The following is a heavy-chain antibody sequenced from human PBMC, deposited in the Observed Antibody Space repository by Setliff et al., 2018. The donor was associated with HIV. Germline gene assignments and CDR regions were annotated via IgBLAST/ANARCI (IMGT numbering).Heavy chain of an antibody. CDR1: GYSISSGYY. CDR3: ARDGYSSSWYVISGSFDY. Sequence: PSETLSLTCAVSGYSISSGYYWGWIRQPPGKWLEWIGSLNHSGSTDYNPSLKSRVTISVDTSENQFSLKLSSVTAADTAGYYCARDGYSSSWYVISGSFDYWGQGILVTVSS. CDR2: LNHSGST. V-gene: IGHV4-38-2*02. J-gene: IGHJ4*02. D-gene: IGHD6-13*01.